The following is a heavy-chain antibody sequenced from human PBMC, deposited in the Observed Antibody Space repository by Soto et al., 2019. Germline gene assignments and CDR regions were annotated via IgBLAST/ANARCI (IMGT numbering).Heavy chain of an antibody. D-gene: IGHD5-12*01. CDR1: GFTFSSYS. CDR2: ISSSSSYI. V-gene: IGHV3-21*01. J-gene: IGHJ4*02. CDR3: ARDGSGYDYSSGLDY. Sequence: EVQLVESGGGLVKPGGSLRLSCAASGFTFSSYSMNWVRQAPGKGLEWVSSISSSSSYIYYADSVKGRFTISRDNAKNSLYLQMNSLRAEDTAVYYCARDGSGYDYSSGLDYWGQGTLVTVSS.